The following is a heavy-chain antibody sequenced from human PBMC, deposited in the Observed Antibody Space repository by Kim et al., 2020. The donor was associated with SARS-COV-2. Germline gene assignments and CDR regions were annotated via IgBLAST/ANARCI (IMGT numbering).Heavy chain of an antibody. D-gene: IGHD6-13*01. CDR1: GGSISSGGYY. V-gene: IGHV4-31*03. J-gene: IGHJ4*02. Sequence: SETLSLTCTVSGGSISSGGYYWSWIRQHPGKGLEWIGYIYYSGSTYYNPSLKSRVTISVDTSKNQFSLKLSSVTAADTAVYYCARGPTIAAAGYFDYWGQGTLVTVSS. CDR3: ARGPTIAAAGYFDY. CDR2: IYYSGST.